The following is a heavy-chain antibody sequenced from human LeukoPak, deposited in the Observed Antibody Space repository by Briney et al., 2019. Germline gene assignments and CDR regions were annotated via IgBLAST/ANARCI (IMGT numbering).Heavy chain of an antibody. Sequence: EASVTVSCKASGYTFTGYYFHWVRQAPGQGLEWMGWINPNTAGTNYAQKFLGGVTLTWDTSISTAYMELNRLTSDDTAVYYCATSAGDYRAGHYYYMGVWGKGTSVTASS. D-gene: IGHD4-11*01. CDR1: GYTFTGYY. CDR2: INPNTAGT. CDR3: ATSAGDYRAGHYYYMGV. J-gene: IGHJ6*03. V-gene: IGHV1-2*02.